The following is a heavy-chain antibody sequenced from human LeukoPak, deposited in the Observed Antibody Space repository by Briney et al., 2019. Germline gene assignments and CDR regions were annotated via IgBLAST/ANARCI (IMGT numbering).Heavy chain of an antibody. CDR2: ISWDGGST. CDR3: AKRGTVTTSNSGRPTRYYYYYMDV. V-gene: IGHV3-43D*04. J-gene: IGHJ6*03. CDR1: GFAFDDYA. D-gene: IGHD4-17*01. Sequence: GGSLRLSCAASGFAFDDYAMHWVRQAPGKGLEWVSLISWDGGSTYYADSVKGRFTISRDNSKNSLYLQMNSLRAEDTALYYCAKRGTVTTSNSGRPTRYYYYYMDVWGKGTTVTVSS.